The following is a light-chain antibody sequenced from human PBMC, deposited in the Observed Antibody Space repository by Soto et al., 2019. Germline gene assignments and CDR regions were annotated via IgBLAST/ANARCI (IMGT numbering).Light chain of an antibody. CDR2: DAS. Sequence: IQMTQSPSSLPASLVDRVTITCRASQGIRNDLGWYQQKPGRAAKRLIYDASNLETGVPSRFSGRGSGTDFTFTLSRLQTEDIETYYCQQYDNLPITFGQGTRLEIK. CDR1: QGIRND. V-gene: IGKV1-33*01. J-gene: IGKJ5*01. CDR3: QQYDNLPIT.